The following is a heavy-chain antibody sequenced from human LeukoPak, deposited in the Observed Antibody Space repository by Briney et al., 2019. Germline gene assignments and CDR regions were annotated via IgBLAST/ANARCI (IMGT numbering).Heavy chain of an antibody. V-gene: IGHV1-69*13. CDR1: GGTFSSYA. D-gene: IGHD2-15*01. CDR3: AREPPRYCSGGSCFAFDY. J-gene: IGHJ4*02. Sequence: ASVKVSCKASGGTFSSYAISWVRQAPGQGLEWMGGIIPIFGTANYAQKFQGRVTITADESTSTAYMELSSLRSEDTAVYYCAREPPRYCSGGSCFAFDYWGQGTLVPVSS. CDR2: IIPIFGTA.